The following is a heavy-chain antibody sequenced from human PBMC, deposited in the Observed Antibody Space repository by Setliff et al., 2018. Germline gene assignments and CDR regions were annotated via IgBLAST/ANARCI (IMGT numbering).Heavy chain of an antibody. CDR3: ARTYNFWSGYFDY. J-gene: IGHJ4*02. CDR2: INHSGST. CDR1: GGSFSGYY. Sequence: SETLSLTCAVYGGSFSGYYWSWIRQPPGKGLEWIGEINHSGSTNYNPSLRRRVAISVDKSKNQFSLKLSSVTAADTAVYYCARTYNFWSGYFDYWGQGTLVTVSS. V-gene: IGHV4-34*01. D-gene: IGHD3-3*01.